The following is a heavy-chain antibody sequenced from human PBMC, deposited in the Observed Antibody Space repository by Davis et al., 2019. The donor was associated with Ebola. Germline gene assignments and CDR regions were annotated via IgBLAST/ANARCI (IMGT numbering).Heavy chain of an antibody. CDR2: ISAYNGNT. J-gene: IGHJ6*03. D-gene: IGHD2-8*01. CDR3: AREVYCTNGVCYTDYMDV. CDR1: GYTFTSYG. V-gene: IGHV1-18*04. Sequence: ASVKVSCKASGYTFTSYGISWVRQAPGQGLEWMGWISAYNGNTNYAQKLQGRVTMTTDTSTSTAYMELRSLRSDDTAVYYCAREVYCTNGVCYTDYMDVWGKGTTVTVSS.